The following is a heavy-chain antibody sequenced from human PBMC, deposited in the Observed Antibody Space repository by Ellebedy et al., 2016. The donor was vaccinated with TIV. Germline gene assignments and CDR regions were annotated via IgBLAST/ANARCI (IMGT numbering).Heavy chain of an antibody. CDR3: ARAWARAEAGTGLDY. Sequence: GGSLRLXXEASGFTLSTYWMAWVRQAPGKGLEWVANLKEDGTQRYNVASVKGRFTISRDNARNSLYLQLNSLRAEDTAVYYCARAWARAEAGTGLDYWGQGTLVTVSS. V-gene: IGHV3-7*01. J-gene: IGHJ4*02. CDR2: LKEDGTQR. D-gene: IGHD6-13*01. CDR1: GFTLSTYW.